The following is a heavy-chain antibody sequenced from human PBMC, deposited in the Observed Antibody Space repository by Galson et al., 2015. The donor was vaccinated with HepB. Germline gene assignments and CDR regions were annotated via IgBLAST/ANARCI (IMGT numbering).Heavy chain of an antibody. J-gene: IGHJ4*02. CDR3: AHRPDAGGTIYYFNS. D-gene: IGHD3-16*01. V-gene: IGHV2-5*02. Sequence: PALVKPTQTLTLTCTFSGLSQSTSGVGVGWIRQPPGKALEWLALIFWDDEKRYSPSLRNRLTITRDTSKNQVILIMTNVDPVDTATYYCAHRPDAGGTIYYFNSWGQGTLVSVSS. CDR2: IFWDDEK. CDR1: GLSQSTSGVG.